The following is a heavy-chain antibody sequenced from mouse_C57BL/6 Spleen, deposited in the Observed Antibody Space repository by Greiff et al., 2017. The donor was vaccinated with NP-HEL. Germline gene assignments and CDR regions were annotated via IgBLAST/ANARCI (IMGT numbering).Heavy chain of an antibody. D-gene: IGHD2-4*01. J-gene: IGHJ4*01. CDR2: ISSGSSTI. CDR1: GFTFSDYG. V-gene: IGHV5-17*01. Sequence: DVKLVESGGGLVKPGGSLKLSCAASGFTFSDYGMHWVRQAPEKGLEWVAYISSGSSTIYYADTVKGRFTISRDNAKNTLFLQMTSLRSEDTAMYYCARSLYDYDGDYYAMDYWGQGTSVTVSS. CDR3: ARSLYDYDGDYYAMDY.